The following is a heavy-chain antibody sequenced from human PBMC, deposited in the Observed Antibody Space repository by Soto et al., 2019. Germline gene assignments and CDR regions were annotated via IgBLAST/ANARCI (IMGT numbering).Heavy chain of an antibody. CDR3: ASSSCYSFCGMDF. D-gene: IGHD2-2*01. Sequence: GESLKISCKGSGYSFTSYWIGWVRQMPGKGLEWMGIIYPGDSDTRYSPSFQGQVTISADKSISTAYLQWSSLKASDTAMYYCASSSCYSFCGMDFWGQGTTVTVSS. V-gene: IGHV5-51*01. CDR2: IYPGDSDT. J-gene: IGHJ6*02. CDR1: GYSFTSYW.